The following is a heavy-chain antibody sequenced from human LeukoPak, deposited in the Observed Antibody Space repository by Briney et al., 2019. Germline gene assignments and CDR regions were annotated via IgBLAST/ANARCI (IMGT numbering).Heavy chain of an antibody. CDR2: IRYDGSNK. CDR3: ARVAAAAGDY. CDR1: GFTFSSYG. D-gene: IGHD6-13*01. Sequence: PGGSLRLSCAASGFTFSSYGMHWVRQAPGKGLEWVAFIRYDGSNKYYADSVKGRFTISRDNAKNSLYLQMNSLRAEDTAVYYCARVAAAAGDYWGQGTLVTVSS. V-gene: IGHV3-30*02. J-gene: IGHJ4*02.